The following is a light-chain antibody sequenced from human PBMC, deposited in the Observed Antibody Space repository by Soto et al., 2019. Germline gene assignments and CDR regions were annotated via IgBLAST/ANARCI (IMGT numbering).Light chain of an antibody. Sequence: DIQMTQSPSSLSASVGDRVTITCRASQSISSYLNWYQQKPGKAPKLLIYAASSLQSGVPSRFSGSGSGTDFTLTIRSLQPEDFATYYCQQSYSTPRTFGQGTKVAIK. J-gene: IGKJ1*01. CDR1: QSISSY. CDR3: QQSYSTPRT. CDR2: AAS. V-gene: IGKV1-39*01.